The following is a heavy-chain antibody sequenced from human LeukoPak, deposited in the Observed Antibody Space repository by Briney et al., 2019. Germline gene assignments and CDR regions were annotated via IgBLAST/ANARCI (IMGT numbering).Heavy chain of an antibody. D-gene: IGHD2-2*02. J-gene: IGHJ4*02. Sequence: GASVKVSCKASGYTFTGYYMHWVRQAPGQGLEWMGWINPNSGGTNYAQKFLGRVTMTRDTSISTAYMELSRLRSDDTAVYYCARAYCSSTSCYTAGYWGQGTLVTVSS. CDR1: GYTFTGYY. CDR2: INPNSGGT. V-gene: IGHV1-2*02. CDR3: ARAYCSSTSCYTAGY.